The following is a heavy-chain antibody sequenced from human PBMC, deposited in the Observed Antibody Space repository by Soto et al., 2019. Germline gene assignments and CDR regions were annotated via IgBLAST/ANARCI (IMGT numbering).Heavy chain of an antibody. D-gene: IGHD3-22*01. V-gene: IGHV4-34*01. CDR1: GGSFSGYY. Sequence: SETLSLTCAVYGGSFSGYYWSWIRQPPGKGLEWIGEINHSGSTNYNPSLKSRVTISVDTSKNQFSLKLSSVTAADTAVYYCARGRTGDDSSGYYYYFDYWGQGTLVTSPQ. J-gene: IGHJ4*02. CDR2: INHSGST. CDR3: ARGRTGDDSSGYYYYFDY.